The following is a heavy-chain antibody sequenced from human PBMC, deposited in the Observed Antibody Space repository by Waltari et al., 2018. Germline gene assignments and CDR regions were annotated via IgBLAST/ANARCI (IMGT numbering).Heavy chain of an antibody. CDR1: GGTFSSYA. CDR3: ARERVLGYCSSTSCYAGYFDY. J-gene: IGHJ4*02. D-gene: IGHD2-2*01. Sequence: QVQLVQSGAEVKKPGSSVKVCCKASGGTFSSYAISWVRPAPGQGLEWMGGIIPIFGTANYAQKFQGRVTITADESTSTAYMELSSLRSEGTAVYYCARERVLGYCSSTSCYAGYFDYWGQGTLVTVSS. V-gene: IGHV1-69*01. CDR2: IIPIFGTA.